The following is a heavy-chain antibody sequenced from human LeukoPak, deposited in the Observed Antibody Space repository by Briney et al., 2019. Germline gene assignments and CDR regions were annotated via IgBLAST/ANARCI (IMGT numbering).Heavy chain of an antibody. CDR2: MYYSGST. CDR1: GGSISSSSYY. D-gene: IGHD5-18*01. J-gene: IGHJ4*02. CDR3: AREVSSTAMLNY. Sequence: SETLSLTCTVSGGSISSSSYYWGWIRQPPGKGLEWIGSMYYSGSTYYNPSLKSRVTISVDPSKNQFSLKLSSVPAEDTAIYYCAREVSSTAMLNYWGQGTLATVSS. V-gene: IGHV4-39*02.